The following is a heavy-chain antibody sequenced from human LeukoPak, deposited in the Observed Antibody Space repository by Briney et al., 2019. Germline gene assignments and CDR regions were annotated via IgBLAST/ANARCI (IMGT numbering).Heavy chain of an antibody. CDR3: AKVFYDSSGYYYQYAFDI. CDR1: GFTFSSYG. Sequence: PGGSLRLSCAASGFTFSSYGMHWVRQAPGKGLEWVAVISYDGSNKYYADSVKGRFTISRDNSKNTLYLQMNSLRAEDTAVYCCAKVFYDSSGYYYQYAFDIWGQGTMVTVSS. J-gene: IGHJ3*02. D-gene: IGHD3-22*01. CDR2: ISYDGSNK. V-gene: IGHV3-30*18.